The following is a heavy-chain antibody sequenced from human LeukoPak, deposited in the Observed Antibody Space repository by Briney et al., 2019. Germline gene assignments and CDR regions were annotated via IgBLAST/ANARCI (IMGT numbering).Heavy chain of an antibody. J-gene: IGHJ4*02. Sequence: GGSLRLSCAASGFSFSTYNMNWVRQAPGKGLEWVSYISSSSSYIYYSDSVKGRFTISRDNAKNSLHLQMNSLRAEDAAVYYCARDPMYYYDSSGYHIWGQGTLVTVSS. CDR3: ARDPMYYYDSSGYHI. D-gene: IGHD3-22*01. CDR1: GFSFSTYN. CDR2: ISSSSSYI. V-gene: IGHV3-21*01.